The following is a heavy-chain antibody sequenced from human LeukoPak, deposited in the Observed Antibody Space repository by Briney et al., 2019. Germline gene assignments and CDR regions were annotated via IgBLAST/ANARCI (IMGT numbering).Heavy chain of an antibody. D-gene: IGHD2-15*01. CDR1: GITFSDYS. CDR2: ISSGSGII. J-gene: IGHJ6*02. CDR3: ARGRYCSGGSCYPWAYGMDV. V-gene: IGHV3-48*01. Sequence: GGSLRLSCAASGITFSDYSMNWVRQAPGKGLEWVSYISSGSGIIYYADSVKGRFTISRDNAKNSLYLQMNSLRAEDTAVYYCARGRYCSGGSCYPWAYGMDVWGQGTTVTVSS.